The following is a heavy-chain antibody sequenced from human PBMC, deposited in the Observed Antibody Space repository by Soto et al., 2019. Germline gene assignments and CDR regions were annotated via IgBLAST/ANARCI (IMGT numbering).Heavy chain of an antibody. V-gene: IGHV4-30-4*01. CDR3: ARDPYDSSGYLVGGFDY. Sequence: QVQLQESGPGLVKPSQTLSLTCTVSGGSISSGDYYWSWIRQPPGKGLEWIGYIYYSGSTYYNPSLKSRVTISVDTSKNPFSLKLSSVTAADTAVYYCARDPYDSSGYLVGGFDYWGQGTLVTVSS. CDR2: IYYSGST. CDR1: GGSISSGDYY. D-gene: IGHD3-22*01. J-gene: IGHJ4*02.